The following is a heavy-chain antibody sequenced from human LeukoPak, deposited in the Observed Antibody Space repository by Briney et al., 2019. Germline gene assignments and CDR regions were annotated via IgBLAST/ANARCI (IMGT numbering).Heavy chain of an antibody. D-gene: IGHD1-26*01. J-gene: IGHJ4*02. CDR1: GYTFTSYD. Sequence: ASVKVSCKASGYTFTSYDINWVRQATAQGLEWMGLMNPNSVNTGYAHKYQGRVTMTRNTSISTAYMELSSLRSEDTAVYYCAGEVGPLDYWGQGTLVTVSS. CDR3: AGEVGPLDY. CDR2: MNPNSVNT. V-gene: IGHV1-8*01.